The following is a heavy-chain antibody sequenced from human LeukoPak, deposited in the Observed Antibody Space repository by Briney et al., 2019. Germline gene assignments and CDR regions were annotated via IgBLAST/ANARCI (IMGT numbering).Heavy chain of an antibody. CDR3: ARGRRELLDY. CDR1: GGSFSGYY. CDR2: IYYSGST. V-gene: IGHV4-59*01. Sequence: KTSETLSLTCAVYGGSFSGYYWSWIRQPPGKGLEWIGYIYYSGSTNYNPSLKSRVTISVDTSKNQFSLKLSSVTAADTAVYYCARGRRELLDYWGQGTLVTVSS. J-gene: IGHJ4*02. D-gene: IGHD1-26*01.